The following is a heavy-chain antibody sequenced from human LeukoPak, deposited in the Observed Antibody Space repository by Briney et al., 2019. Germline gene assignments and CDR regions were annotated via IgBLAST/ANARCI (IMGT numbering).Heavy chain of an antibody. CDR1: GYTFTGYY. CDR3: ARGYYYYYMDV. V-gene: IGHV1-2*02. CDR2: INPNSGGT. J-gene: IGHJ6*03. Sequence: GASVKVSCKASGYTFTGYYIHWVQQAPGQGLEWMGWINPNSGGTNYAQKFQGRVTMTRDTSISTSFMELSRLRSDDTAVYYCARGYYYYYMDVWGKGTTVTVSS.